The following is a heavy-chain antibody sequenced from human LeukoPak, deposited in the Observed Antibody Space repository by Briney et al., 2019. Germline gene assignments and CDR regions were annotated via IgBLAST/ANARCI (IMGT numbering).Heavy chain of an antibody. Sequence: GASVKVSCKASGYTFTSYDINWVRQATGQGLEWMGRIIPILGIANYAQKFQGRVTITADKSTSTAYMELSSLRSEDTAVYYCAREDTAAAGPPFDYWGQGTLVTVSS. CDR3: AREDTAAAGPPFDY. V-gene: IGHV1-69*04. CDR1: GYTFTSYD. J-gene: IGHJ4*02. CDR2: IIPILGIA. D-gene: IGHD6-13*01.